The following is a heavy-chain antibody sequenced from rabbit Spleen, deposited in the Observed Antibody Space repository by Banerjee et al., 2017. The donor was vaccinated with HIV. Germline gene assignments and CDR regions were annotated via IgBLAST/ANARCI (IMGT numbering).Heavy chain of an antibody. CDR3: ARDTSSSFSSYGMDL. CDR1: GFSFSSGYD. CDR2: IYTGVDNT. J-gene: IGHJ6*01. V-gene: IGHV1S40*01. Sequence: QPLEVSGGDLVKPGASLTLTCTASGFSFSSGYDMCWVRQAPGKGLEWIGCIYTGVDNTVYASWAKGRFTISKTSSTTVTLQMTSLTAADTATYFCARDTSSSFSSYGMDLWGQGTLVTVS. D-gene: IGHD1-1*01.